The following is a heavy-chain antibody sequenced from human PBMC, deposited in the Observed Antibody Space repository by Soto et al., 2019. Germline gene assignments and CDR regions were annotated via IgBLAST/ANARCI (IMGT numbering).Heavy chain of an antibody. CDR2: TYYRSKWYN. Sequence: SQTLSLTCAICGDSVSSNSAAWNWIRQSPSRGLEWLGRTYYRSKWYNDYAVSVKSRITINPDTSKNQFSLQLNSVTPEDTAVYYCARDFDIVVVPAAIVWFDPWGQGTLVTVSS. V-gene: IGHV6-1*01. CDR1: GDSVSSNSAA. J-gene: IGHJ5*02. CDR3: ARDFDIVVVPAAIVWFDP. D-gene: IGHD2-2*01.